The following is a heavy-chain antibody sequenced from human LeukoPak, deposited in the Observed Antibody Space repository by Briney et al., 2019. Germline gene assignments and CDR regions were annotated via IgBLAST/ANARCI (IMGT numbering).Heavy chain of an antibody. Sequence: GASVKVSCKASGYTFTNYGISWVRQAPGQGLEWMGWISAYNGKTNYAQKLQGRVTMTTDTSTSTAYMELRSLRSDDTAVYYCARVHSGVISVVLRDDDAFDMWGQGTMDTVSS. CDR3: ARVHSGVISVVLRDDDAFDM. D-gene: IGHD3-10*01. V-gene: IGHV1-18*01. CDR2: ISAYNGKT. J-gene: IGHJ3*02. CDR1: GYTFTNYG.